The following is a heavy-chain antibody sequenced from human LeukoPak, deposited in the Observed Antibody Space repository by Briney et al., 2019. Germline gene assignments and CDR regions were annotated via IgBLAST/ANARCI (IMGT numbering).Heavy chain of an antibody. J-gene: IGHJ5*02. CDR2: INPNSGGT. CDR3: ARASIVGAPSWFDP. CDR1: GYTFTGYY. Sequence: ASVKVSCKASGYTFTGYYMHWVRQAPGQGLEWMGWINPNSGGTNYAQKFQGRVTMTRDTSISTAYMELSRLRSDDTAVYYCARASIVGAPSWFDPWGQGTLVTVSS. V-gene: IGHV1-2*02. D-gene: IGHD1-26*01.